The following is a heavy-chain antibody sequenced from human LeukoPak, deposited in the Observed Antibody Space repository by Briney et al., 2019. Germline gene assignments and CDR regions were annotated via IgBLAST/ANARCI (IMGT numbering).Heavy chain of an antibody. CDR1: GFTFSSYS. J-gene: IGHJ3*02. V-gene: IGHV3-21*01. D-gene: IGHD5-18*01. CDR3: ARVSDTTGAFDI. Sequence: GGSLRLSCAASGFTFSSYSMNWVRQAPGKGLEWVSSISSSSSYIYYADSVKGRFTISRDNAKNSLYLQMNSLRAEDTAVYYCARVSDTTGAFDIWGQGTMVTVSS. CDR2: ISSSSSYI.